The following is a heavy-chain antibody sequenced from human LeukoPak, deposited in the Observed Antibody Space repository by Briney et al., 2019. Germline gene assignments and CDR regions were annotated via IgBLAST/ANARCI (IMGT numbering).Heavy chain of an antibody. Sequence: PGGSLRLSCAASGFTFSSYGMHWVRQAPGKGLEWVAVISYDGSNKYYADSVKGRFTISRDNSKNTLYLQMNSLRAEDTAAYYCAKEAHYDILTGYSYYFDYWGQGTLVTVSS. V-gene: IGHV3-30*18. J-gene: IGHJ4*02. CDR3: AKEAHYDILTGYSYYFDY. CDR1: GFTFSSYG. CDR2: ISYDGSNK. D-gene: IGHD3-9*01.